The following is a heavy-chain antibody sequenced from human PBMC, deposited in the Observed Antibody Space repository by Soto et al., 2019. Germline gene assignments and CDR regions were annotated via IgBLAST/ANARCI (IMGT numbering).Heavy chain of an antibody. J-gene: IGHJ4*02. V-gene: IGHV4-31*03. Sequence: SETLSLTCTVSGGSISSGGYYWTWIRQHPGKGLEWIGYIYYSGSTYYNPSLKSRVTISVETSKNQFSLKLSSVTAADTAVYYCAREAPVAARQVSTGLFDYWGQGTLVTVSS. D-gene: IGHD6-6*01. CDR1: GGSISSGGYY. CDR3: AREAPVAARQVSTGLFDY. CDR2: IYYSGST.